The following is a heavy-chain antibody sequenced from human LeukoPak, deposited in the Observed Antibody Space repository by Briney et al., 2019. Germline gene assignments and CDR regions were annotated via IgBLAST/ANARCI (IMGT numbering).Heavy chain of an antibody. CDR1: GGSITDGDCF. CDR2: FRSSGST. D-gene: IGHD4-17*01. V-gene: IGHV4-39*02. CDR3: ARRPTQGDYAYYFDY. Sequence: PSETLSLTCTVSGGSITDGDCFWAWIRQPPGKGLEWFGSFRSSGSTYYNPSLESRVTISIDTSRNLFSLKLYSVAAADTAVYYCARRPTQGDYAYYFDYWGQGTLVTVSS. J-gene: IGHJ4*02.